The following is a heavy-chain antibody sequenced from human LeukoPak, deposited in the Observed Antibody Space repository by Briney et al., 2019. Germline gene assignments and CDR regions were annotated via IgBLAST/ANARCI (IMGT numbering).Heavy chain of an antibody. Sequence: GGSLRLSCAASGFTFNSYSMNWVRQAPGKGLEWVSSISSSGSYIYYADSVRGRFTISRGNAKSSLQLQMDSLRAEDTAVYYCARDYYGDYFFDYWGQGTLVTVSS. CDR1: GFTFNSYS. V-gene: IGHV3-21*01. J-gene: IGHJ4*02. CDR3: ARDYYGDYFFDY. CDR2: ISSSGSYI. D-gene: IGHD3-10*01.